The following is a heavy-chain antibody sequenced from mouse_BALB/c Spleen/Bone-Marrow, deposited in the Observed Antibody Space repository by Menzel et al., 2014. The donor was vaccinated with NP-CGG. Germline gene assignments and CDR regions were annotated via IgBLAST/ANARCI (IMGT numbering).Heavy chain of an antibody. CDR1: GYTFTDYV. D-gene: IGHD2-3*01. CDR3: ARERGDGYWYFDV. V-gene: IGHV1-77*01. CDR2: IYPGSGST. Sequence: QVQLKESGPELVKPGASVKMSCKASGYTFTDYVISWVKQRTGQGLEWIGEIYPGSGSTYYNEKFKGKATLTADKSSNTAYMQLSSLTSEDSAVYFCARERGDGYWYFDVWGAGTTVTVSS. J-gene: IGHJ1*01.